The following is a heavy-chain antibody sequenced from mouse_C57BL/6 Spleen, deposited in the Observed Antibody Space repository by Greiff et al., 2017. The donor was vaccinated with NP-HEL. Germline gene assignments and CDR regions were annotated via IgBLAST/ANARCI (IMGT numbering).Heavy chain of an antibody. CDR1: GYTFTSYW. CDR3: AGGSLYYCGSPCYFDV. J-gene: IGHJ1*03. CDR2: IDPYDSET. V-gene: IGHV1-52*01. Sequence: VQLQQPGAELVRPGSSVKLSCKASGYTFTSYWMHWVKQRPIQGLEWIGNIDPYDSETHYNQKFKDKGTLTVDKSSSTAYMQLSSLTSEYSAVYYCAGGSLYYCGSPCYFDVWGTGSTVTVSS. D-gene: IGHD1-1*01.